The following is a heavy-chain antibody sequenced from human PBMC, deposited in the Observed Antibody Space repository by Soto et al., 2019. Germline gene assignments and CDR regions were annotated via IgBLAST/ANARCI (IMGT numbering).Heavy chain of an antibody. D-gene: IGHD1-26*01. CDR3: ARDGKVSGSATHWFDP. J-gene: IGHJ5*02. V-gene: IGHV4-59*01. CDR1: GGSISNYY. Sequence: QVQLQESGPGLVKPSETLSLTCTVSGGSISNYYWSWIRQPPGKGLEWIGCIFYSGGTNYSPSLTSRVTISVATSKTQFSLELSSVTAADTAVYYCARDGKVSGSATHWFDPWGQGTLVTVSS. CDR2: IFYSGGT.